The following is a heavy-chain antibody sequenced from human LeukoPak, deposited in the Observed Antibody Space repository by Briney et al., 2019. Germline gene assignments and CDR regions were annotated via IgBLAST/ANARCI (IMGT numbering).Heavy chain of an antibody. D-gene: IGHD6-19*01. CDR2: TAGSGISK. J-gene: IGHJ4*02. Sequence: RGSLRLSCVASGFTFNNYAMSWVRQAPGRGLEWASSTAGSGISKDYADSVKGRFTISRDNSKNTLYLQMNSLRAEDTAVYYCAKDKYSSGWYDYWGQGTLVTVSS. CDR3: AKDKYSSGWYDY. V-gene: IGHV3-23*01. CDR1: GFTFNNYA.